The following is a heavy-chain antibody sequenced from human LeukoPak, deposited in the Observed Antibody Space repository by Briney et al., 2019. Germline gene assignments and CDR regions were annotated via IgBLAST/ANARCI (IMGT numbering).Heavy chain of an antibody. J-gene: IGHJ3*02. Sequence: SETLSLTCTVSGGSISSSSYYWGWIRQPPGKGLEWIGSIYYSGSTYYNPSLKSRVTISVDTSKNQFSLKLSSVTAADTAVYYCARERGSYGVDAFDIWGQGTMVTVSS. V-gene: IGHV4-39*07. CDR3: ARERGSYGVDAFDI. D-gene: IGHD1-26*01. CDR2: IYYSGST. CDR1: GGSISSSSYY.